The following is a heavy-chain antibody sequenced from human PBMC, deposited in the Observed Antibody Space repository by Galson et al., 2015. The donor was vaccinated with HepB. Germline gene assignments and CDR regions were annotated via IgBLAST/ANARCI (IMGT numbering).Heavy chain of an antibody. D-gene: IGHD3-9*01. CDR1: GFTFSSYS. V-gene: IGHV3-21*01. J-gene: IGHJ3*02. CDR3: AKEVAYDILTGYLSGDAFDI. CDR2: ISSSSSYI. Sequence: SLRLSCAASGFTFSSYSMNWVRQAPGKGLEWVSSISSSSSYIYYADSVKGRFTISRDNSKNTLYLQMNSLRAEDTAVYYCAKEVAYDILTGYLSGDAFDIWGQGTMVTVSS.